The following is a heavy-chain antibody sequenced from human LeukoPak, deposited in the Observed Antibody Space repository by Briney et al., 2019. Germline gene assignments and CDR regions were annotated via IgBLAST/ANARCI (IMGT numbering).Heavy chain of an antibody. CDR1: GFTFSSYA. J-gene: IGHJ4*02. Sequence: GGSLRLSCAASGFTFSSYAMSWVRQAPGKGLEWVSAISGSGGSTYYADSVKGRFTISSDNSKNTLYLQMNSLRAEDTAVYYCAKGGKWELLVYYWGQGTLVTVSS. CDR2: ISGSGGST. CDR3: AKGGKWELLVYY. V-gene: IGHV3-23*01. D-gene: IGHD1-26*01.